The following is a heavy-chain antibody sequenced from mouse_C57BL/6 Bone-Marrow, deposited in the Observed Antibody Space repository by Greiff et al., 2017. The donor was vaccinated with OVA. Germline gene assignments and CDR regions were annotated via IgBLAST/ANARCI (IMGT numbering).Heavy chain of an antibody. CDR3: AKNYYGSSYGWYFDV. V-gene: IGHV2-4*01. Sequence: QVQLQQSGPGLVQPSQSLSITCTVSGFSLTSYGVHWVRQPPGKGLEWLGVIWSGGSTDYNAAFISRLSISKDNSKSQVFFKMNSLQADDTAIYYCAKNYYGSSYGWYFDVWGTGTTVTVSS. CDR2: IWSGGST. J-gene: IGHJ1*03. CDR1: GFSLTSYG. D-gene: IGHD1-1*01.